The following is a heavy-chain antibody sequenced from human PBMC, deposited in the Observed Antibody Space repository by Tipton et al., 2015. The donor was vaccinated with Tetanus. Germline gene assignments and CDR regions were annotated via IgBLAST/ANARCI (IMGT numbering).Heavy chain of an antibody. J-gene: IGHJ6*02. CDR3: AADRGGSKYFYGMDA. CDR1: GFTFTSSA. Sequence: QLVQSGAEVKKPGTSVKVSCKASGFTFTSSAVQWVRQARGQRLEWIGWIVVGSGNTNYAQKFQVRVTITRDMSTSTAYMELSSLRSEDTAVYCCAADRGGSKYFYGMDAWGQGATVTVSS. D-gene: IGHD1-26*01. CDR2: IVVGSGNT. V-gene: IGHV1-58*01.